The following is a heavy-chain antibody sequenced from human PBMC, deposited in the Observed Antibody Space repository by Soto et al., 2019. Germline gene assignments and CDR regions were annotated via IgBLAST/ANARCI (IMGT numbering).Heavy chain of an antibody. CDR1: GGSLSRGGYY. Sequence: QVQLQESGPGLVKPSQTLSLTCTVSGGSLSRGGYYWRWIRQPPGTGLEWIGYIYYSGSTYYNPSLKIRVTISGDTAKKQSALKLSSVTAADTAVYYCARGYCSGGSCPTDWFDPWGQGTLVTVSS. CDR2: IYYSGST. V-gene: IGHV4-31*03. J-gene: IGHJ5*02. D-gene: IGHD2-15*01. CDR3: ARGYCSGGSCPTDWFDP.